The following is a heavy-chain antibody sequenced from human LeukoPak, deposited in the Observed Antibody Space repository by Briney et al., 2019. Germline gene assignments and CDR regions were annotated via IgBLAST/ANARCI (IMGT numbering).Heavy chain of an antibody. J-gene: IGHJ4*02. Sequence: GGSLRLSCAASGFTFSNYGMHWVRQGPGKGLEWVALISFDGSHKYYVDSVKGRFTISRDNSKSTVYLQMNNLRVEDAAVYYCARTTVSLPFDYWGQGVLVTVSS. CDR3: ARTTVSLPFDY. CDR1: GFTFSNYG. D-gene: IGHD4-17*01. CDR2: ISFDGSHK. V-gene: IGHV3-33*01.